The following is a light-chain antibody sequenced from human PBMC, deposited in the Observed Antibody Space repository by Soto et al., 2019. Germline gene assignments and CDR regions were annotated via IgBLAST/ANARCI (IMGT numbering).Light chain of an antibody. CDR3: QVWDTSSLGV. CDR1: NIAHKR. V-gene: IGLV3-21*02. J-gene: IGLJ3*02. CDR2: DDS. Sequence: SYELTQPPSVSVAPGQTARVTCGGNNIAHKRVHWYQQRPGQAPELVVYDDSDRRSGIPERISGSTSGHLATLTISGVEAGDEADYYCQVWDTSSLGVFGGGTKVTVL.